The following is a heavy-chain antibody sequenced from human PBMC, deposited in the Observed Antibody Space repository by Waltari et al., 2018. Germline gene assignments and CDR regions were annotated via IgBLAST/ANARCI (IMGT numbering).Heavy chain of an antibody. J-gene: IGHJ4*02. V-gene: IGHV4-39*01. CDR2: IYYSGST. D-gene: IGHD3-16*01. CDR3: ARHVVHQGEVRGSDY. Sequence: QLQLQESGPGLVKPSATLSLTFTVPGGSISSSSYYWGWIRLPPGKGLGWIGSIYYSGSTYYNPSLKSRVTISVDTSKNQFSLKLSSVTAADTAVYDCARHVVHQGEVRGSDYWGQGTLVTVSA. CDR1: GGSISSSSYY.